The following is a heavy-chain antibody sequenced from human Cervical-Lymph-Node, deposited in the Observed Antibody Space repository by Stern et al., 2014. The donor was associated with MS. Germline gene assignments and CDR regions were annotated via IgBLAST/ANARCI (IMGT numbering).Heavy chain of an antibody. CDR2: ISSSGSTI. V-gene: IGHV3-11*01. J-gene: IGHJ4*02. Sequence: MQLVESGGGLVKPGGSLRLSCAVSGFTFTDYYMSWIRQAPGKGLEWVSHISSSGSTIYYADSVKGRFTMSRDNAKKSVYLQMNSLRAEDTAVYYCAREGYSYGYGVLDYWGQGTLVTVSS. CDR1: GFTFTDYY. CDR3: AREGYSYGYGVLDY. D-gene: IGHD5-18*01.